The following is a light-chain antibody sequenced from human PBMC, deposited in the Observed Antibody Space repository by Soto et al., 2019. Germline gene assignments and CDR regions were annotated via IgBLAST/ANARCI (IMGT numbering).Light chain of an antibody. CDR3: AGWDDSLHGLL. CDR2: RNN. V-gene: IGLV1-47*01. CDR1: SSNIGTNY. J-gene: IGLJ1*01. Sequence: QSVLTQPPSASGTPGQRVTISCSGGSSNIGTNYVYWYQQLPGTAPKLIIYRNNLRPSGVPDRFSASKSGTSASLAISGLRSEDEGDYFCAGWDDSLHGLLFGAGTKLTVL.